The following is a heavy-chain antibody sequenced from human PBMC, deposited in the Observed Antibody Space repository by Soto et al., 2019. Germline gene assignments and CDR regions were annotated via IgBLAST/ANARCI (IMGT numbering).Heavy chain of an antibody. D-gene: IGHD3-22*01. CDR2: INHSGST. V-gene: IGHV4-39*07. CDR1: GVSIGSSTNY. CDR3: ARGQRIGVITTWFDY. J-gene: IGHJ4*02. Sequence: SETLSLTCTVSGVSIGSSTNYWGWIRQPPGKGLEWIGEINHSGSTNYNPSLKSRVTISVDTSKNQFSLKLSSVTAADTAVYYCARGQRIGVITTWFDYWGQGTLVTVSS.